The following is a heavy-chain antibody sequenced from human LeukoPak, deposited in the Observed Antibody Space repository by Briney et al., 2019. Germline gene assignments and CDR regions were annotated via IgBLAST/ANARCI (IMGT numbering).Heavy chain of an antibody. CDR3: AREQQLVGYYFDY. CDR2: IYHSGST. Sequence: SETLSLTCAVSGYSISNGFYWGLIRQPPGKGLEWIGSIYHSGSTYYNPSLKSRVTISVDTSKNQYSLRLTSVTAADTAVYYCAREQQLVGYYFDYWGQGTLVTVSS. J-gene: IGHJ4*02. CDR1: GYSISNGFY. V-gene: IGHV4-38-2*02. D-gene: IGHD6-13*01.